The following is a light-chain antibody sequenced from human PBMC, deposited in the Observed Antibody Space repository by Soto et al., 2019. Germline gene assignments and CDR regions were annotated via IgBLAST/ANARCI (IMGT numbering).Light chain of an antibody. CDR2: DVS. V-gene: IGLV2-14*01. Sequence: QSVLTQPASVSGSPGQSITISCTGTSSDVGGHNSASWYRQDPGKAPKLMIYDVSNRPSGVSDRFSGSKSGNTASLTISGLQIEDEADYYCSSFTSSVTYVFGTGTKVTVL. J-gene: IGLJ1*01. CDR1: SSDVGGHNS. CDR3: SSFTSSVTYV.